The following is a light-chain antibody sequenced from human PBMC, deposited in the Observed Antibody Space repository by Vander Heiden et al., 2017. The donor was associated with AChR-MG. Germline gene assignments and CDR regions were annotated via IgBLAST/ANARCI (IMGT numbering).Light chain of an antibody. Sequence: QSVLTQPPSASGTPGQRVTISCSGSSSNIGSNSVSWNPRLPGTAPQLLIYRNNPRPSGVPARSSGSKSGTSASLAISGLLSEDEAAYYCAAWDDSLSGPVFGGGTKLTVL. J-gene: IGLJ3*02. CDR3: AAWDDSLSGPV. CDR1: SSNIGSNS. CDR2: RNN. V-gene: IGLV1-47*01.